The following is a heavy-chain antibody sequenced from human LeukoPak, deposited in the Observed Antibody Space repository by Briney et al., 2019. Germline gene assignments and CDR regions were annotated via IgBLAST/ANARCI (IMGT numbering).Heavy chain of an antibody. V-gene: IGHV1-18*01. Sequence: ASVTVSCTASGYTFTSYGISWVRQAPGQGLEWMGWISAYNGNTNYAQKLQGRVTMTTDTSTSTAYKELRSLRSDDTAVNYCARVNARAFFDYWGQGTLVTVSS. J-gene: IGHJ4*02. CDR2: ISAYNGNT. CDR3: ARVNARAFFDY. D-gene: IGHD1-1*01. CDR1: GYTFTSYG.